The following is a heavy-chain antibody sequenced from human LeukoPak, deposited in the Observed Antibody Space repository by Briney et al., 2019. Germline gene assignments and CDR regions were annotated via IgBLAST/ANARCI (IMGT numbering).Heavy chain of an antibody. Sequence: MSSETLSLTCAVYGGSFSGYYWSWIRQPPGKGLEWIGEINHSGSTNYNPSLKSRVTISVDTSKNQFSLKLSSVTAADTAVYFCARNYYDTKKPWDWGQGTLVTVSS. CDR2: INHSGST. J-gene: IGHJ4*02. D-gene: IGHD3-22*01. CDR1: GGSFSGYY. V-gene: IGHV4-34*01. CDR3: ARNYYDTKKPWD.